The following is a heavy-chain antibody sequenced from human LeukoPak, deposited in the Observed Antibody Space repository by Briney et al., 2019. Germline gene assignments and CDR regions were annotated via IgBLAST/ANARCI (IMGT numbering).Heavy chain of an antibody. V-gene: IGHV3-49*03. CDR3: TRSSFDWTDWFDP. CDR1: GFILGNYA. J-gene: IGHJ5*02. Sequence: GGSVRLSCTASGFILGNYAMSGFRQAPGKGLECVGFIRSKAYGGTTEYAASVKGRFTISRDDSKSIAYLQMNSLKTEDTAVYYCTRSSFDWTDWFDPWGQGTLVTVSS. D-gene: IGHD3-9*01. CDR2: IRSKAYGGTT.